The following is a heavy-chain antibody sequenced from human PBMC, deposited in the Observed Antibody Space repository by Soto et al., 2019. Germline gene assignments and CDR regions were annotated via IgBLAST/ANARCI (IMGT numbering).Heavy chain of an antibody. V-gene: IGHV3-21*01. CDR3: ARDPSPEYSSSWYIQGSVDY. CDR2: ISSSSSYI. D-gene: IGHD6-13*01. CDR1: GFTFSSYS. Sequence: PGGSLRLSCAASGFTFSSYSMNWVRQAPGKGLEWVSSISSSSSYIYYADSVKGRFTISRDNAKNSLYLQMNSLRAEDTAVYYCARDPSPEYSSSWYIQGSVDYWGQGTLVTVSS. J-gene: IGHJ4*02.